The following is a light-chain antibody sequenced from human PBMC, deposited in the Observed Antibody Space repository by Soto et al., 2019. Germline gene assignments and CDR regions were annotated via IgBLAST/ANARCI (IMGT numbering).Light chain of an antibody. J-gene: IGKJ5*01. CDR2: GAS. Sequence: EIVLTQSTGTLSFSPGERATPSCRASQSVSSNYLAWYQQKPGQAPRLLIYGASSRATGIPDRFSGSGSGTDFTLTISRLEPEDFAVYYCQQYGSSPTFGQGTRLEIK. CDR3: QQYGSSPT. V-gene: IGKV3-20*01. CDR1: QSVSSNY.